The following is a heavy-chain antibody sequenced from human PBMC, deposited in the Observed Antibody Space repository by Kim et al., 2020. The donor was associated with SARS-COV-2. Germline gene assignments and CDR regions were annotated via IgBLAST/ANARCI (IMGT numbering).Heavy chain of an antibody. CDR3: AREDYDSSGLGFDY. J-gene: IGHJ4*02. D-gene: IGHD3-22*01. V-gene: IGHV3-64*01. Sequence: ANSVKGRFTISRDNSKNTLYLQMGSLRAEDMAVYYCAREDYDSSGLGFDYWGQGTLVTVSS.